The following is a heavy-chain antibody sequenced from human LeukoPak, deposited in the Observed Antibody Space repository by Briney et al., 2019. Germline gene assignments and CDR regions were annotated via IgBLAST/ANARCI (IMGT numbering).Heavy chain of an antibody. CDR2: ISAYSGYT. D-gene: IGHD5/OR15-5a*01. V-gene: IGHV1-18*01. Sequence: GASVKVSCKASGYTFTNYGISWVRQAPGQGLEWMGWISAYSGYTHYAQKIQGRVTVTTEASTSTAHMELRSLTSYDTAVYYCARDAVSTTTAGGIDYWGQGTLVTVSS. CDR3: ARDAVSTTTAGGIDY. J-gene: IGHJ4*02. CDR1: GYTFTNYG.